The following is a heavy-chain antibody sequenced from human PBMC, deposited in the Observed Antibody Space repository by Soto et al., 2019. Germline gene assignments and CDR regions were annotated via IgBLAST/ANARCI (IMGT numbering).Heavy chain of an antibody. CDR1: GGSISSGGYY. CDR2: IYYSGST. Sequence: QVQLQESGPGLVKPSQTLSLTCTVSGGSISSGGYYWSWIRQHPGKGLEWIGYIYYSGSTYYNPSLKSRVTISVDTSKNQFSLKLSSVTAADTAVYYCARDVRLPVGYYYYGMDVWGQGTTVTVSS. J-gene: IGHJ6*02. CDR3: ARDVRLPVGYYYYGMDV. D-gene: IGHD1-26*01. V-gene: IGHV4-31*03.